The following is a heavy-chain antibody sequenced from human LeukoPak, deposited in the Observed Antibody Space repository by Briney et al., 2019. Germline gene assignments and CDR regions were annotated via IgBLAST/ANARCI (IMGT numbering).Heavy chain of an antibody. CDR2: ISSSSSYI. D-gene: IGHD2-2*01. CDR3: ARYSTTWTEAFDI. V-gene: IGHV3-21*01. J-gene: IGHJ3*02. CDR1: GFTFSSYS. Sequence: GGSLRLSCAASGFTFSSYSMNWVRQAPGKGLEWVSSISSSSSYIYYADSVKGRFTISRDNAKNSLYLHINSLRAEDTAVYYCARYSTTWTEAFDIWGQGTMVTVSS.